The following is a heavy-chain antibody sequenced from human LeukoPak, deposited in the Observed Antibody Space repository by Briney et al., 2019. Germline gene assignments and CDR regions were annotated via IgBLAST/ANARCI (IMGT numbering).Heavy chain of an antibody. D-gene: IGHD2-2*01. CDR1: GFSLSTSGVG. CDR2: IYWDDDK. CDR3: ARAYCSSTSCRDFERANMDV. J-gene: IGHJ6*03. Sequence: SGPTLVKPTQTLTLTCTFSGFSLSTSGVGVGWIRQPPGKALEWLALIYWDDDKRYSPSLKSRLTITKDTSKNQVVLTMTNMDPVDTATYYCARAYCSSTSCRDFERANMDVWGKGTTVTVSS. V-gene: IGHV2-5*02.